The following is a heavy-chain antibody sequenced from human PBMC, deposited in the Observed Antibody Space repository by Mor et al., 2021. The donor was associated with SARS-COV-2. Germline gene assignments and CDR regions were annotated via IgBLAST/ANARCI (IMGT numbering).Heavy chain of an antibody. V-gene: IGHV5-51*01. J-gene: IGHJ3*02. Sequence: GDSDTRYSPSFQGQVTISADKSISTAYLQWSSLKASDTAMYYCARQVVDSSGYYYSAFDIWGQGTMVT. CDR3: ARQVVDSSGYYYSAFDI. CDR2: GDSDT. D-gene: IGHD3-22*01.